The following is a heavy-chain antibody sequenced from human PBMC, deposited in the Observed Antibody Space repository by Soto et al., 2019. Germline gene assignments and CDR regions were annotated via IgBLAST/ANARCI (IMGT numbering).Heavy chain of an antibody. CDR1: GGSISSYY. V-gene: IGHV4-59*01. J-gene: IGHJ5*02. CDR3: TSGPNWFDP. CDR2: IYYSGST. Sequence: SGTLSPTCPVSGGSISSYYWGWIRQPPGKGLEWIGYIYYSGSTNYNHSLKSRVNISVDASKNQFSLKLSSVTAADTAVYYCTSGPNWFDPWGQGTLVTVSS.